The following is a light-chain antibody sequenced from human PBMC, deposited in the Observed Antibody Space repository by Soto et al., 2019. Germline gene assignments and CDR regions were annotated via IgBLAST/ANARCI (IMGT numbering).Light chain of an antibody. J-gene: IGLJ3*02. V-gene: IGLV1-36*01. CDR2: YDD. CDR1: RSNVGDNV. Sequence: QSVLTQPPSVSEAPRQRVTISCSGSRSNVGDNVVNWYQQLPGKAPKLLIYYDDLLTSGVSDRFSGSKSGTSASLAISGLQSEDEGDYYCEAWDDSLNGWVFGGGTKLTVL. CDR3: EAWDDSLNGWV.